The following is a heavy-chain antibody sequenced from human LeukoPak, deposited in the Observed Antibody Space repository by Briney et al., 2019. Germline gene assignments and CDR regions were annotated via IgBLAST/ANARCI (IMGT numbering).Heavy chain of an antibody. Sequence: SETLSLTCAVYGGSFSGYYWSWIRQPPGKGLEWIGEINHSGSTNYNPSLKSRVTISVDTSKNQFSLKLSSVTAADTAVYYCARIAAARRGIIDYWGQGTLVTVSS. CDR1: GGSFSGYY. J-gene: IGHJ4*02. CDR3: ARIAAARRGIIDY. D-gene: IGHD6-13*01. CDR2: INHSGST. V-gene: IGHV4-34*01.